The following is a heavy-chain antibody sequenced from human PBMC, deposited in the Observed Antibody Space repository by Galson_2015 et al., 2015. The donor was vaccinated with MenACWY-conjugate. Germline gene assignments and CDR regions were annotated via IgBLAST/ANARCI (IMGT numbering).Heavy chain of an antibody. Sequence: SLRLSCAASGFTFSSYGMHWVRQAPGKGLEWVAVIWYDGSNKYYADSVKGRFTISRDNSKNTLYLQMNSLRAEDTAVYYCARAHIPYSGSYHFDYWGQGTLVTVSS. CDR1: GFTFSSYG. V-gene: IGHV3-33*01. D-gene: IGHD1-26*01. J-gene: IGHJ4*02. CDR2: IWYDGSNK. CDR3: ARAHIPYSGSYHFDY.